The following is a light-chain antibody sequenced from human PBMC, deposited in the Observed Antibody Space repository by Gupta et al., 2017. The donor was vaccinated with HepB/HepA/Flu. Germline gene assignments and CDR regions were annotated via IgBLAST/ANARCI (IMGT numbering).Light chain of an antibody. Sequence: DIQMTQSPSSLSASVGDRVTITCRASQSISSYLNWYQQKPGKAPKLLIYAASSLQSGVPSRFSGSGSGTEFTLTISSLQPEDCATYDCQQSYSTPLTCGGGTKVEIK. CDR2: AAS. CDR1: QSISSY. J-gene: IGKJ4*01. CDR3: QQSYSTPLT. V-gene: IGKV1-39*01.